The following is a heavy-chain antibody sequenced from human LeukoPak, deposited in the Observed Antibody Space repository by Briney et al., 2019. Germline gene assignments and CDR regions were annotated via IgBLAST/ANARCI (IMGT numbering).Heavy chain of an antibody. V-gene: IGHV4-39*07. J-gene: IGHJ3*02. CDR3: ARDRAPQFSQWELGAFDI. CDR2: IYYSGST. Sequence: SETLSLTCTVSGGSISSSSYYWGWIRQPPGTGLEWIGSIYYSGSTYYNPSLKSRVTISVDTSKNQFSLKLSSVTAADTAVYYCARDRAPQFSQWELGAFDIWGQGTMVTVSS. D-gene: IGHD1-26*01. CDR1: GGSISSSSYY.